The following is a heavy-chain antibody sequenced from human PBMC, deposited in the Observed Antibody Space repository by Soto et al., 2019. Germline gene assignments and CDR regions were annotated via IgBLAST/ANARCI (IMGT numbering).Heavy chain of an antibody. D-gene: IGHD6-13*01. CDR1: GFTFSSYS. V-gene: IGHV3-21*01. J-gene: IGHJ5*02. Sequence: GGSLRLSCAASGFTFSSYSMNWVRQAPGKGLEWVSSISSSSSYIYYADSVKGRFTISRDNAKNSLYLQMNSLRAEDTAVYYCARHTRRIAAAGTWGQGTLVTVSS. CDR3: ARHTRRIAAAGT. CDR2: ISSSSSYI.